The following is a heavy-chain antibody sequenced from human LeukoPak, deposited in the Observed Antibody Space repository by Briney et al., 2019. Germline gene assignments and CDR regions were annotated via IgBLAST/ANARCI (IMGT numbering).Heavy chain of an antibody. J-gene: IGHJ4*02. CDR3: ARGYSGSYYGY. D-gene: IGHD1-26*01. CDR1: GGSFSGYH. V-gene: IGHV4-34*01. CDR2: INHSGST. Sequence: SETLSLTCAVYGGSFSGYHWSWIRQPPGKGLEWIGQINHSGSTNYNPSLKSRVTILVDTSKNQFSLRLSSVTAADTAVYYCARGYSGSYYGYWGQGTLVTVSS.